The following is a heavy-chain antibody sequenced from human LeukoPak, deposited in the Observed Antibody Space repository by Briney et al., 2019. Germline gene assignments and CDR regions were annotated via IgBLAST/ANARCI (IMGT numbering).Heavy chain of an antibody. J-gene: IGHJ3*02. CDR1: GGSFSGYY. D-gene: IGHD1-26*01. V-gene: IGHV4-34*01. CDR2: INHSGST. Sequence: SETLSLTCAVYGGSFSGYYWSWIRQPPGKGLEWIGEINHSGSTNYNPSLKSRVTISVDKSKNQFSLKLSSVTAADTAVYYCAKWATRRTFDIWGQGTMVTVSS. CDR3: AKWATRRTFDI.